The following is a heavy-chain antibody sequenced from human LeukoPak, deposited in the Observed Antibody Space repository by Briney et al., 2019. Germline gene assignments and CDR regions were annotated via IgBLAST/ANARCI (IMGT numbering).Heavy chain of an antibody. CDR3: ARHIYRTYYFDS. Sequence: PSETLSLTCTVSGGSISSYSWSWIRQPPGKGLEWIGYTFYSVSTNYNPSLKSRVTISLDTSKNQFSLKLSSVTAADTAMYYCARHIYRTYYFDSWGQGTLVTVSS. D-gene: IGHD1-14*01. J-gene: IGHJ4*02. CDR2: TFYSVST. V-gene: IGHV4-59*08. CDR1: GGSISSYS.